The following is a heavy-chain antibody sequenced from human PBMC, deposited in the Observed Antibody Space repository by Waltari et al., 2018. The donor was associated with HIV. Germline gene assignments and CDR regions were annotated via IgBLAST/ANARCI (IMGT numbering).Heavy chain of an antibody. CDR2: IYRTGTT. CDR3: ARDQDYYDSSGYTCYAFDP. CDR1: ASSINSSYY. Sequence: QVRLQESGPGLVKPSETLSLTCSVSASSINSSYYWGWIQQAPGKGLEWIGSIYRTGTTYYNPSLKSRVSISLNMSRNQFSLKLTSVTAADTAVYYCARDQDYYDSSGYTCYAFDPWGQGTMVIVSS. V-gene: IGHV4-38-2*02. D-gene: IGHD3-22*01. J-gene: IGHJ3*01.